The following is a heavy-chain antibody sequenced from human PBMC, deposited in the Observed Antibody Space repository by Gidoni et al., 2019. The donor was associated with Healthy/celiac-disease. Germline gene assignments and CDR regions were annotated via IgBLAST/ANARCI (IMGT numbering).Heavy chain of an antibody. Sequence: QVQLVESGGGVVQPGRSLRLSCAASGFTFSSYGMQWVRQAPGKGLEWVAVIWYDGSNKDYADSVKGRFTISRDNSKNTLYLQMNSLRAEDTAVYYCARVARPHTYYYGSGSFNWFDPWGQGTLVTVSS. CDR2: IWYDGSNK. V-gene: IGHV3-33*01. CDR1: GFTFSSYG. D-gene: IGHD3-10*01. J-gene: IGHJ5*02. CDR3: ARVARPHTYYYGSGSFNWFDP.